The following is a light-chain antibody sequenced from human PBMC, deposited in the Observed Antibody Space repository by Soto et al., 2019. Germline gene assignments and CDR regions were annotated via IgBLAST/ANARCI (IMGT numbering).Light chain of an antibody. J-gene: IGKJ3*01. CDR2: AAS. Sequence: DIQMTQSPSSLSASVGDRVTITCRASRGISNYLAWYQQQPGKVHKVLIYAASTLHSGVPSRFSGSGSGTHFTLTISSLQPEDVATYFCQKYNSAPFTFGPGTKVDIK. V-gene: IGKV1-27*01. CDR1: RGISNY. CDR3: QKYNSAPFT.